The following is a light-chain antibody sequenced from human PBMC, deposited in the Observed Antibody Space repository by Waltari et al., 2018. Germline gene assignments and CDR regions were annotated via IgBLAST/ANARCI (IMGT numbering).Light chain of an antibody. CDR2: GAS. Sequence: DIVMTQSPATLSVSPGERATLSCRASQSIGSNLAWYQHKPCQAPSFLIYGASTRATGIPARFSGSGSGTEFTLTISSLQSADFAVYYCQQYNNWPETFGQGTKVEIK. CDR1: QSIGSN. V-gene: IGKV3-15*01. CDR3: QQYNNWPET. J-gene: IGKJ1*01.